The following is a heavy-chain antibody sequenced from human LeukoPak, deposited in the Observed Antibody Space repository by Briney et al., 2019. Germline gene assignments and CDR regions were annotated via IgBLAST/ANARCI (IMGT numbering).Heavy chain of an antibody. CDR2: INHSGST. V-gene: IGHV4-34*01. CDR1: GGSFSGYY. D-gene: IGHD3-22*01. Sequence: SETLSLTCAVYGGSFSGYYWSWIRQPPGKGLEWIGEINHSGSTNHNPSLKSRVTISVDTSKNQFSLKLSSVTAADTAVYYCARRPAYYYDSSGYFSDSLGYFDYWGQGTLVTVSS. CDR3: ARRPAYYYDSSGYFSDSLGYFDY. J-gene: IGHJ4*02.